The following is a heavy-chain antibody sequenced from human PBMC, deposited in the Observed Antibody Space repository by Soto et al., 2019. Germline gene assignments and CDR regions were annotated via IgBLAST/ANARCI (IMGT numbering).Heavy chain of an antibody. V-gene: IGHV1-2*02. J-gene: IGHJ5*02. CDR2: INPNTGGT. CDR1: GYTFTGHY. Sequence: ASVKVSCKASGYTFTGHYFHWLRQAPGQGLEWMGWINPNTGGTYYTQRSQGRVTMTRDTSINTAYMELSSLKSDDTAIYYCAKDRGDIREKYNWLDPWGQGTLVTVSS. D-gene: IGHD2-21*02. CDR3: AKDRGDIREKYNWLDP.